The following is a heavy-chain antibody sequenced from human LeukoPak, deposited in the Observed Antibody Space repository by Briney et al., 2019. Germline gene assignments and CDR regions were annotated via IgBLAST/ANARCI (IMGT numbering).Heavy chain of an antibody. CDR2: IYYSGNT. D-gene: IGHD6-13*01. CDR1: GGSISSSSYY. CDR3: ARGVAAAYLDWFDP. Sequence: PSETLSLTCTVSGGSISSSSYYWGWIRQPPGKGLEWIGSIYYSGNTYYNPSLKSRVTISVDTSKNQFSLKLSSVTTADTAVYYCARGVAAAYLDWFDPWGQGTLVTVSS. V-gene: IGHV4-39*07. J-gene: IGHJ5*02.